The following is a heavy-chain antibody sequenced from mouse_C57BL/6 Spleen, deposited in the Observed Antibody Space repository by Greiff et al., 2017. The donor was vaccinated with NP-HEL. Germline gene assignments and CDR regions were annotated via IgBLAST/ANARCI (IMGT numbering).Heavy chain of an antibody. CDR3: ARQGYYGSSSVPFYAMDY. D-gene: IGHD1-1*01. V-gene: IGHV2-6-1*01. J-gene: IGHJ4*01. CDR1: GFSLTSYG. CDR2: IWSDGST. Sequence: QVQLQESGPGLVAPSQSLSITCTVSGFSLTSYGVHWVRQPPGKGLEWLVVIWSDGSTTYNSALKSRLSISKDNSKSQVFLKMNSLQTDDTAMYYCARQGYYGSSSVPFYAMDYWGQGTSVTVSS.